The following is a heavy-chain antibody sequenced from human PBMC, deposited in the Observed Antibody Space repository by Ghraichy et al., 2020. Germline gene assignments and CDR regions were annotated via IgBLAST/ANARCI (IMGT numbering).Heavy chain of an antibody. CDR2: ISPSSGTI. CDR3: ARTRGATVTTMWFDS. V-gene: IGHV3-48*02. CDR1: GFSFSNYG. J-gene: IGHJ5*01. D-gene: IGHD4-17*01. Sequence: GGSLRLSCAASGFSFSNYGMDWVRQAPGKGLEWVSYISPSSGTIHYADSVKGRFTISRDNAKNSLYLQMNTLRDEDTAVYYCARTRGATVTTMWFDSWGPGTLVTVSS.